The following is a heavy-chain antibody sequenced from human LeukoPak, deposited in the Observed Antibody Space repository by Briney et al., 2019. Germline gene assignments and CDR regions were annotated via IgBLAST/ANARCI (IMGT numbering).Heavy chain of an antibody. CDR3: ARDYDILTGYHSLGY. D-gene: IGHD3-9*01. CDR1: GFIFSSFG. Sequence: GGSLRLSCAASGFIFSSFGMNWVRQAPGKGLEWVSSISSSSSYVYYADSVKGRFTISRDNAKNSLYLQMNSLRVEDTALYYCARDYDILTGYHSLGYWGQGTLVTVSS. CDR2: ISSSSSYV. V-gene: IGHV3-21*01. J-gene: IGHJ4*02.